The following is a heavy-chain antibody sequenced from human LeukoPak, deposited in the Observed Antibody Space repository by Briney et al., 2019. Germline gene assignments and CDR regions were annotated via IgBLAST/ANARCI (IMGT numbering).Heavy chain of an antibody. J-gene: IGHJ4*02. V-gene: IGHV3-21*01. Sequence: GGSLRPSCPASAFTSSTISMNWVRQPPGKGRGWVSSISSSSSYIYYADSVKGRFTISRDNAKNSLYLQMNSLRAEDTGVYYCARDMDPTVTTLQIDYWGQGTLVTVSS. CDR2: ISSSSSYI. D-gene: IGHD4-11*01. CDR3: ARDMDPTVTTLQIDY. CDR1: AFTSSTIS.